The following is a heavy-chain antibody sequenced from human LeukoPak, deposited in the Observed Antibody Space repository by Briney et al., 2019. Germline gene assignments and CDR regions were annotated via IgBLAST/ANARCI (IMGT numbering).Heavy chain of an antibody. CDR2: VYYSGST. D-gene: IGHD3-9*01. J-gene: IGHJ4*02. V-gene: IGHV4-59*01. CDR3: ARGQDLRGSPTIYPFDY. Sequence: PSETLSLTCTVSGGSISSYYWSWIRQPPGKGPEWIGYVYYSGSTYYNPSLKSRVTISVDTSKKQFSLKLTSVTTADTAVYYCARGQDLRGSPTIYPFDYWGQGTLVTVSS. CDR1: GGSISSYY.